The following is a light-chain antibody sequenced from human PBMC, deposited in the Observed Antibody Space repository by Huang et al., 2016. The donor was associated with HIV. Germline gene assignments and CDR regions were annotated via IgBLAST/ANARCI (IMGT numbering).Light chain of an antibody. V-gene: IGKV4-1*01. CDR3: QQYISTPWT. Sequence: DIVMNQSPDSLAVSLGERATINCKSSQSVLYSSNNMNYLAWYRKKPGPPPTLLIYWESTRESGVPDRFSCSGSGTDFILTISSLQAEDVSVYYCQQYISTPWTFGQGTKVEIK. CDR1: QSVLYSSNNMNY. CDR2: WES. J-gene: IGKJ1*01.